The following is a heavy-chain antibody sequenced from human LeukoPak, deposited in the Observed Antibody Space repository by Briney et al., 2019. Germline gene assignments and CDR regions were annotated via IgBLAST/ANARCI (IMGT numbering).Heavy chain of an antibody. V-gene: IGHV3-21*01. J-gene: IGHJ3*02. CDR2: ISSSSSYI. Sequence: PGGSLRLSCAASGFTFSSYSMNWVRQAPGKGLEWVSSISSSSSYIYYADSVKGRFTISRDNAKNTLYLQMNSLRAEDTAVYYCARNYYVSSGYSDAFDIWGQGTMVTVSS. CDR1: GFTFSSYS. D-gene: IGHD3-22*01. CDR3: ARNYYVSSGYSDAFDI.